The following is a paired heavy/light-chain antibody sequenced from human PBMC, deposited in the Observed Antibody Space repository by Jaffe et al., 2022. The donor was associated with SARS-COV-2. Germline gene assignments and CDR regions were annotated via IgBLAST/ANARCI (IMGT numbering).Heavy chain of an antibody. CDR2: IIPIFGTA. D-gene: IGHD3-9*01. J-gene: IGHJ6*03. CDR3: ASRRIDYDILTGASPSNYYYYMDV. V-gene: IGHV1-69*01. CDR1: GGTFSSYA. Sequence: QVQLVQSGAEVKKPGSSVKVSCKASGGTFSSYAISWVRQAPGQGLEWMGGIIPIFGTANYAQKFQGRVTITADESTSTAYMELSSLRSEDTAVYYCASRRIDYDILTGASPSNYYYYMDVWGKGTTVTVSS.
Light chain of an antibody. V-gene: IGLV3-10*01. Sequence: SYELTQPPSVSVSPGQTARITCSGDALPKKYAYWYQQKSGQAPVLVIYEDSKRPSGIPERFSGSSSGTMATLTISGAQVEDEADYYCYSTDSSGNPLFGGGTKLTVL. CDR3: YSTDSSGNPL. CDR1: ALPKKY. J-gene: IGLJ2*01. CDR2: EDS.